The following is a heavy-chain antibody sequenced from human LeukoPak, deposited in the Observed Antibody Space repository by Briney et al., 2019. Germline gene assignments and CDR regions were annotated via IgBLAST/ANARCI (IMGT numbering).Heavy chain of an antibody. CDR3: ARTLWFGELHYDY. D-gene: IGHD3-10*01. CDR2: ISSSGSTI. J-gene: IGHJ4*02. V-gene: IGHV3-48*03. CDR1: GFSLSSYE. Sequence: GGSLRLSCAASGFSLSSYEMNWVRQAPGKGLEWVSYISSSGSTIYYADSVKGRFTISRDNAKNSLYPQMNSQRAEDTAVYYCARTLWFGELHYDYWGQGTLVTVSS.